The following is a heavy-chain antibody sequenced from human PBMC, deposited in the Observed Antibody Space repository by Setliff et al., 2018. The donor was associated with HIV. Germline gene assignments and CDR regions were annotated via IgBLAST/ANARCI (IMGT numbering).Heavy chain of an antibody. J-gene: IGHJ1*01. V-gene: IGHV4-39*01. CDR2: IYYSGST. D-gene: IGHD2-15*01. CDR1: GGSISSSTYY. CDR3: ARVVVVAATPEYFQH. Sequence: SETLSLTCTVSGGSISSSTYYWDWIRQPPGKGLEWIGSIYYSGSTYYNPSLKSRVTISVDTSKNQFSLTLTSVTATDTAVYYCARVVVVAATPEYFQHWGQGTLVTVSS.